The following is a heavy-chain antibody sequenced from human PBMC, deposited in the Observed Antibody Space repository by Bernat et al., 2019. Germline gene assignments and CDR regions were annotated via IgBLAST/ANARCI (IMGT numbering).Heavy chain of an antibody. CDR3: ARDDHATNYYYYGMDV. CDR1: GFTFSSYG. V-gene: IGHV3-33*01. Sequence: QVQLVESGGGVVQPGRSLRLSCAASGFTFSSYGMHWVRQAPGKGLEWVAVIWYDGSNKYYADSVKGRFTISRDNSKNTLYLQMNSLRAEDTAAYYCARDDHATNYYYYGMDVWGQGTTVTVSS. J-gene: IGHJ6*02. CDR2: IWYDGSNK.